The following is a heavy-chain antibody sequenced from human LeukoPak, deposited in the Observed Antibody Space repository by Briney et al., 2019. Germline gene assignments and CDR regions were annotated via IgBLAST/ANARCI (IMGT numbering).Heavy chain of an antibody. D-gene: IGHD3-10*01. CDR2: ISAYNGNT. V-gene: IGHV1-18*04. CDR1: GYTFSSYG. J-gene: IGHJ5*02. Sequence: ASVKVSCKASGYTFSSYGISWVRQAPGQGLEWMGWISAYNGNTNYPQKLQGRVTMSTDTSTSTAYMELRSLTSDDTAVYYCARLGDYYASGTYWFDPWGQGTLVTVSS. CDR3: ARLGDYYASGTYWFDP.